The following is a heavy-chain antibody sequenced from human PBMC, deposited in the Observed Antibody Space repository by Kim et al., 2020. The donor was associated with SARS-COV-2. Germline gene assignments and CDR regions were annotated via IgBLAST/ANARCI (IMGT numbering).Heavy chain of an antibody. Sequence: ASVKVSCKASGYTFTSYDINWVRQATGQGLEWMGWMNPNSGNTGYAQKFQGRVTMTRNTSISTAYMELSSLRSEDTAVYYCAIPLLHGYFDWLLYRPSTYYYYGMDVWGQGTTVTVSS. V-gene: IGHV1-8*01. D-gene: IGHD3-9*01. J-gene: IGHJ6*02. CDR2: MNPNSGNT. CDR3: AIPLLHGYFDWLLYRPSTYYYYGMDV. CDR1: GYTFTSYD.